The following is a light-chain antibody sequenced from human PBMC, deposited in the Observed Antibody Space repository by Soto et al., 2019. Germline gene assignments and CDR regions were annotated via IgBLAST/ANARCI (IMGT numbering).Light chain of an antibody. J-gene: IGKJ1*01. CDR3: QQYNNWPGT. CDR1: QSVSSN. V-gene: IGKV3-15*01. Sequence: EIVMTQSLATLSVSPGERATLSCRASQSVSSNLAWYQQKPGQAPRLLIYGASSRATGIPARFSGSGYGTEFSLSISSLHSEDFAVYYCQQYNNWPGTFGQGTKVDNK. CDR2: GAS.